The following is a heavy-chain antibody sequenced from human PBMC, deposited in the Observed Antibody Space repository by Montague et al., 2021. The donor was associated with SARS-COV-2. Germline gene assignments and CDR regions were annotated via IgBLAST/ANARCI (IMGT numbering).Heavy chain of an antibody. V-gene: IGHV4-34*01. J-gene: IGHJ4*02. Sequence: SETLSLTCAVYGGSFSGYYWSWIRQPPGKGLEWIGEINHSGSTNYNPSLKSRVTISVDTSKNQFSLKLSSVTAADTAVYYCARGLITGNDFEYWGQGTLVTVS. CDR1: GGSFSGYY. D-gene: IGHD1-20*01. CDR3: ARGLITGNDFEY. CDR2: INHSGST.